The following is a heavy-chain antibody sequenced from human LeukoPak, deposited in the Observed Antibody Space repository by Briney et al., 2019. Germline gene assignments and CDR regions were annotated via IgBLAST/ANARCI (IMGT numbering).Heavy chain of an antibody. CDR1: GFTFDDYG. CDR3: ARAAPYYYDSSGYSAFDS. CDR2: IRRGRNT. V-gene: IGHV3-43*02. J-gene: IGHJ3*02. Sequence: GGSLRLSCAASGFTFDDYGMHWVRQAPGKSLEWVSLIRRGRNTYDADSVKGRFTISRDNAKNSLYLQMNSLRDEDTAVYYCARAAPYYYDSSGYSAFDSWGQGTMVT. D-gene: IGHD3-22*01.